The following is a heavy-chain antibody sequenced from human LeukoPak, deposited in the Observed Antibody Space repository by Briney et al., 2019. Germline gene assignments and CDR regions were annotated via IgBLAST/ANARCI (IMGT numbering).Heavy chain of an antibody. J-gene: IGHJ4*02. CDR3: ARVAYDILTGYRYDY. D-gene: IGHD3-9*01. CDR1: GFTFSNYY. CDR2: ISSSGSTI. V-gene: IGHV3-11*04. Sequence: GGSLRLSCAASGFTFSNYYMSWIRQAPGKGREWVSYISSSGSTIYYADSVKGRFTISRDNAKNSLYLQMNSLRAEDTAVYYCARVAYDILTGYRYDYWGQGTLVTVSS.